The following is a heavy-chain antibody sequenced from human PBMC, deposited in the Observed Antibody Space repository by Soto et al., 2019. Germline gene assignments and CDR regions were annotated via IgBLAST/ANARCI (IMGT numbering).Heavy chain of an antibody. Sequence: SETLSLTCAVYGGSFSGYYWSWIRQPPGKGLEWIGEINHSGSTNYNPSLRSRVTISVDTSKNQFSLKLSSVTAADTAVYYCARGREPSRWLATPFDYWGQGTLVTVSS. CDR1: GGSFSGYY. CDR3: ARGREPSRWLATPFDY. J-gene: IGHJ4*02. D-gene: IGHD5-12*01. V-gene: IGHV4-34*01. CDR2: INHSGST.